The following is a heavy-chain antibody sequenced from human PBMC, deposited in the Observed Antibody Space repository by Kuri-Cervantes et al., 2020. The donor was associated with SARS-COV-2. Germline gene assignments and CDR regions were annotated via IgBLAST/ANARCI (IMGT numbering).Heavy chain of an antibody. CDR2: IRSKAYGGTT. J-gene: IGHJ6*02. V-gene: IGHV3-49*04. Sequence: SLKICCTASGFIFGDYAMSWVRQAPGKGLEWVGFIRSKAYGGTTEYAASVKGRITITRDDSKSIAYLQMNSLKTEDTDVYYCTSDIYYALLGYYYGMDVWGQGTTVTVSS. CDR3: TSDIYYALLGYYYGMDV. CDR1: GFIFGDYA. D-gene: IGHD3-10*01.